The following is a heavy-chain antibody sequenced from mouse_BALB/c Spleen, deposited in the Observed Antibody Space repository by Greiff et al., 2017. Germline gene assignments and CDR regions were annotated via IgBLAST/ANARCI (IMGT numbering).Heavy chain of an antibody. D-gene: IGHD2-14*01. CDR1: GFTFSSYA. J-gene: IGHJ4*01. V-gene: IGHV5-6-5*01. CDR3: ARRTVRRDAMDY. Sequence: EVQVVESGGGLVKPGGSLKLSCAASGFTFSSYAMSWVRQTPEKRLEWVASISSGGSTYYPDSVKGRFTISRDNARNILYLQMSSLRSEDTAMYYCARRTVRRDAMDYWGQGTSVTVSS. CDR2: ISSGGST.